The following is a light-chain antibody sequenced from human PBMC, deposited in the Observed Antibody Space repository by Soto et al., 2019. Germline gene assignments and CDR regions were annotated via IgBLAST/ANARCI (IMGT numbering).Light chain of an antibody. Sequence: QSALTQPPSASGTPGQRVSISCSGSSSNFGSNYVYWFQQLPGTAPKLLMYRNNKRPSGVPDRFSGSKSGTSASLAISGLRSEDEADYYCAAWDDSLSGSYVFGTGTKVTV. V-gene: IGLV1-47*01. J-gene: IGLJ1*01. CDR1: SSNFGSNY. CDR2: RNN. CDR3: AAWDDSLSGSYV.